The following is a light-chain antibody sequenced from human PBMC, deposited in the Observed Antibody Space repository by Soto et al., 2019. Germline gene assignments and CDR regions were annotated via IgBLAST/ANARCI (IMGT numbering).Light chain of an antibody. CDR1: SSDVGSYNL. J-gene: IGLJ1*01. CDR3: CSYAGSSTFLYV. CDR2: EVS. V-gene: IGLV2-23*02. Sequence: SVLTEPASVSGSLGQSITISCTGTSSDVGSYNLVSWYQQHPGKAPKLMIYEVSKRPSGVSNRFSGSKSGNTASLTISGLQAEDEADYYCCSYAGSSTFLYVFGTGTKVTVL.